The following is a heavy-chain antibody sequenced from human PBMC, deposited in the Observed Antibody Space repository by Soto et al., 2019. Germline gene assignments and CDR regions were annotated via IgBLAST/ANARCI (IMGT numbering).Heavy chain of an antibody. V-gene: IGHV7-4-1*01. CDR1: GYTFTSYA. Sequence: ASVKVSCKASGYTFTSYAMNWVRQAPGQGLEWMGWINTNTGNPTYAQGFTGRFVFSLDTSVSTAYLQICSLKAEDTAVYYCAGDKTYYDSSGGNAFDIWGQGTMVTVSS. J-gene: IGHJ3*02. CDR2: INTNTGNP. CDR3: AGDKTYYDSSGGNAFDI. D-gene: IGHD3-22*01.